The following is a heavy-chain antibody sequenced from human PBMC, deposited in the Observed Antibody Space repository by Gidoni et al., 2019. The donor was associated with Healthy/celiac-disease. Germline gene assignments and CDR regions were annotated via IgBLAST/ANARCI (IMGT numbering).Heavy chain of an antibody. J-gene: IGHJ4*02. D-gene: IGHD2-2*01. V-gene: IGHV4-34*01. CDR2: INHSGST. Sequence: QVQLQQWGAGLLKPSETLSLTCAVYGGSFSGYYWSWIRQPQGKGLEWIGEINHSGSTNYNPSLKSRVTISVDSSKNQFSLKLSSVTAADTAVYYCARARGKGPYCSSTSCYRPKSQAAAGTAGDYWGQGTLVTVSS. CDR3: ARARGKGPYCSSTSCYRPKSQAAAGTAGDY. CDR1: GGSFSGYY.